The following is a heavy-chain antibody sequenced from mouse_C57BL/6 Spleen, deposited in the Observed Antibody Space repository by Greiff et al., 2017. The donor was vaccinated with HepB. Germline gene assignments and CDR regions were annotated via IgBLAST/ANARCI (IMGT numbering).Heavy chain of an antibody. J-gene: IGHJ3*01. CDR3: ARGEITTDLFAY. V-gene: IGHV1-69*01. CDR1: GYTFTSYW. CDR2: IDPSDSYT. Sequence: QVQLKESGAELVMPGASVKLSCKASGYTFTSYWMHWVKQRPGQGLEWIGEIDPSDSYTNYNQKFKGKSTLTVDKSSSTAYMQLSSLTSEDSAVYYCARGEITTDLFAYWGQGTLVTVSA. D-gene: IGHD1-1*01.